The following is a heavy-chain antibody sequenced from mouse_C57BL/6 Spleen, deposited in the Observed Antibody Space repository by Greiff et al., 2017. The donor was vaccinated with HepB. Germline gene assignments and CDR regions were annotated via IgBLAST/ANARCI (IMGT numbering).Heavy chain of an antibody. J-gene: IGHJ4*01. Sequence: VQLQQSGAELVRPGASVTLSCKASGYTFTDYEMHWVKQTPVHGLEWIGAIDPEPGGTAYNQKFKGKAILTADKSSSTAYMELRSLTSEDSAVYYCTRSRSYAMDYWGQGTSVTVSS. CDR3: TRSRSYAMDY. CDR2: IDPEPGGT. V-gene: IGHV1-15*01. CDR1: GYTFTDYE.